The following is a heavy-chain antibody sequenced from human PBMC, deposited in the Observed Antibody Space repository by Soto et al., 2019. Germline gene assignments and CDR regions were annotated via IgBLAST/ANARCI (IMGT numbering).Heavy chain of an antibody. V-gene: IGHV3-66*01. CDR3: ARDPPDRYGSGSYGHFDY. Sequence: PGGSLRLSCAASGFTVSSNYMSWVRQAPGKGLEWVSVIYSGGSTYYADSVKGRFTISRDNSKNTLYLQMNSLRAEDTAVFYCARDPPDRYGSGSYGHFDYWGQGTLVTVSS. CDR2: IYSGGST. J-gene: IGHJ4*02. D-gene: IGHD3-10*01. CDR1: GFTVSSNY.